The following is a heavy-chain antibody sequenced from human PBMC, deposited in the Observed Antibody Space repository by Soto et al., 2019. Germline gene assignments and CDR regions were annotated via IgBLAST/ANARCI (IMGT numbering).Heavy chain of an antibody. J-gene: IGHJ6*02. CDR2: IRYSGST. CDR1: GGCVRIFY. V-gene: IGHV4-59*02. Sequence: LVMLCVSYTVCGGCVRIFYGSWIRQNTGKGLEWIGYIRYSGSTKSNPSLKSRVTISVDTSRNQVSLKLSSVTAADSAVYFCARARYQLLHPYYYGMDVWGQGTTVTVSS. D-gene: IGHD2-2*01. CDR3: ARARYQLLHPYYYGMDV.